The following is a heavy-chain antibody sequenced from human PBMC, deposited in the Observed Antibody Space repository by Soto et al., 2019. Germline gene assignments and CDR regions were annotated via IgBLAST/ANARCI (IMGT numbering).Heavy chain of an antibody. V-gene: IGHV3-13*01. CDR1: GFTFSSYD. CDR3: ARVSQATVTSNYYYYMDV. D-gene: IGHD4-17*01. J-gene: IGHJ6*03. CDR2: IGTAGDT. Sequence: PGGSLRLSCAASGFTFSSYDMHWVRQATGKGLERVSAIGTAGDTYYPGSVKGRFTISRENAKNSSYLQMNSLRAGDTAVYYCARVSQATVTSNYYYYMDVWGKGTTVTVSS.